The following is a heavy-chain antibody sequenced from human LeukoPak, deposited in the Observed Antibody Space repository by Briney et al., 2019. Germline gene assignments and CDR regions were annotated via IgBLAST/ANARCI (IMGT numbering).Heavy chain of an antibody. Sequence: GGSLNFSGQPSESTFTAMAMTGAGKPPGRGLGWVQVISGRGGSTYYADSVKGRFTISRDNSKNTLYLQMNSLRAEDTAVYYCAKDPSYDSSGYYFADAFDIWGQGTMVTVSS. CDR1: ESTFTAMA. V-gene: IGHV3-23*01. CDR3: AKDPSYDSSGYYFADAFDI. CDR2: ISGRGGST. J-gene: IGHJ3*02. D-gene: IGHD3-22*01.